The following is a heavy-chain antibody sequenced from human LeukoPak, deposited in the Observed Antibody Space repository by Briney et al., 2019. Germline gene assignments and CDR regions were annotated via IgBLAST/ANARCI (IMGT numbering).Heavy chain of an antibody. CDR2: ISGGGGST. CDR3: AKSSVYGDYNPYYYYYYMDV. D-gene: IGHD4-17*01. CDR1: GFTFSSYA. V-gene: IGHV3-23*01. Sequence: GGSLRLSCAASGFTFSSYAMTWVRQAPGKGLEWVSAISGGGGSTDYADSVKGRFTISRDNSKNTLYLQTNSLRAEDTAVYYCAKSSVYGDYNPYYYYYYMDVWGKGTTVTVSS. J-gene: IGHJ6*03.